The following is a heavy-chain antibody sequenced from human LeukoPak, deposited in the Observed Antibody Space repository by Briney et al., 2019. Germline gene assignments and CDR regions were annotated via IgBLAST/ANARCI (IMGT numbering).Heavy chain of an antibody. CDR1: GGSINSSYY. CDR2: IYYSGST. D-gene: IGHD2-15*01. J-gene: IGHJ4*02. V-gene: IGHV4-39*01. CDR3: ARQTLLGSLCADY. Sequence: SETLSLTCIVSGGSINSSYYWGWIRQPPGKGLEWIGTIYYSGSTYYSPSLKSRVTMSVDTSKNQFSLKLRSVTAADTAVYYCARQTLLGSLCADYWGEGTLVTVSS.